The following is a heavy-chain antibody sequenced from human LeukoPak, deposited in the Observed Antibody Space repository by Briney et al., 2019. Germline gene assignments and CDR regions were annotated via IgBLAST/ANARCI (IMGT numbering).Heavy chain of an antibody. CDR3: ARTFRESYYDFWSGYSTLDY. V-gene: IGHV4-34*01. D-gene: IGHD3-3*01. CDR1: GGSFSGYY. Sequence: SETLSLTCAVYGGSFSGYYWSWIRQPPGKGLEWIGEINHSGSTNYNPSLKSRVTISVDTSKNQFPLKLGSVTAADTAVYYCARTFRESYYDFWSGYSTLDYWGQGTLVTVSS. J-gene: IGHJ4*02. CDR2: INHSGST.